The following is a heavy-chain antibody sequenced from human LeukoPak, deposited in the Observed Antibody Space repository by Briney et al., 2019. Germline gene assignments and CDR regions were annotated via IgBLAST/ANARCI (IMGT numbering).Heavy chain of an antibody. CDR2: VYSGGST. V-gene: IGHV3-66*01. J-gene: IGHJ6*02. CDR1: GFTVSSNY. CDR3: ARVEGYSYGINYGMDV. Sequence: PGGSLRLSGAASGFTVSSNYMSWVRQAPGKGLEGGSVVYSGGSTYDAESVRGRFTISRDNSENTLYLKMNSLRAEDTAVYYCARVEGYSYGINYGMDVWGQGTTVTVSS. D-gene: IGHD5-18*01.